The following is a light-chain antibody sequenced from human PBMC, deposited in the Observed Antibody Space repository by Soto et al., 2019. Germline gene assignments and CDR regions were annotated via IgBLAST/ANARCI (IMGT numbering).Light chain of an antibody. Sequence: IRMTQSPSSLSASTGDRVTITCRASQVINSYLAWYQQKPGKAPKLLIFGASTLQSGVPSRFSGSGSGTDFTLTINNLQPEDFASYFCQESYSTPLTFGGGTKVDIK. V-gene: IGKV1-8*01. CDR2: GAS. J-gene: IGKJ4*01. CDR3: QESYSTPLT. CDR1: QVINSY.